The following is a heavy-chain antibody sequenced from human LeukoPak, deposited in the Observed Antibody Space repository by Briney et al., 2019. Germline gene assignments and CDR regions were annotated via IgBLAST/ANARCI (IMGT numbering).Heavy chain of an antibody. CDR2: IIPILGIA. J-gene: IGHJ4*02. CDR1: GYTFTGYY. CDR3: ARDRAASSPYYFDY. Sequence: GASVKVSCKASGYTFTGYYMHWVRQAPGQGLEWMGRIIPILGIANYAQKFQGRVTITADKSTSTAYMELSSLRSEDTAVYYCARDRAASSPYYFDYWGQGTLVTVSS. V-gene: IGHV1-69*04. D-gene: IGHD6-6*01.